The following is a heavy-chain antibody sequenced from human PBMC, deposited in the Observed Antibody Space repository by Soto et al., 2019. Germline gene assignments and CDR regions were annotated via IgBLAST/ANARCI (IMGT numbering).Heavy chain of an antibody. D-gene: IGHD6-6*01. CDR2: ISGSDDST. V-gene: IGHV3-23*01. CDR1: GFTFSSYA. Sequence: EVQLLESGGGLVQPGESLRLSCAASGFTFSSYAMSWVRQAPRKGLEWVSVISGSDDSTYYADSVKGRFTISIDNSKNTLYLQMNSLRAEDTAVYYCAKRSSSSTFDYWGQGTLVTVSS. CDR3: AKRSSSSTFDY. J-gene: IGHJ4*02.